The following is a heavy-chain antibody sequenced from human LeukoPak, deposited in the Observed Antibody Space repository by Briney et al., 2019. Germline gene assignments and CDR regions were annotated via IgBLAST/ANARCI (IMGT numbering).Heavy chain of an antibody. CDR1: GGSISSYY. J-gene: IGHJ4*02. Sequence: PSETPSLTCTVSGGSISSYYWSWIRQPPGKGLEWIGYIYYSGSTNYNPSLKSRVTISVDTSKNQFSLKLSSVTAADTAVYYCARLLGGDFDYWGQGTLVTVSS. CDR2: IYYSGST. D-gene: IGHD2-15*01. CDR3: ARLLGGDFDY. V-gene: IGHV4-59*08.